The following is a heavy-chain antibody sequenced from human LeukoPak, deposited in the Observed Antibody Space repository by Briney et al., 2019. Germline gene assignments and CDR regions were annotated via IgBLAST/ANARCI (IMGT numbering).Heavy chain of an antibody. D-gene: IGHD4-17*01. J-gene: IGHJ4*02. Sequence: GGSLRLSCAASGFTFTTYAMSWVRQAPGKGLEWVSSVSGSGSHTYYADSVKGRFTISRDNSKNTLDLQMHSLRAEDTALYYCAKEVLGGNYGDYAVDYWGQGTLVTVSS. CDR2: VSGSGSHT. CDR3: AKEVLGGNYGDYAVDY. CDR1: GFTFTTYA. V-gene: IGHV3-23*01.